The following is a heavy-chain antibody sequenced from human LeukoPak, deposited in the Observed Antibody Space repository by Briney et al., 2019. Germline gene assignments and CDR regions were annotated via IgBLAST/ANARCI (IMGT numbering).Heavy chain of an antibody. CDR3: ARGETDY. V-gene: IGHV3-7*03. D-gene: IGHD1-26*01. J-gene: IGHJ4*02. Sequence: GGSRSLSGAASGFTFSSYGRSWVGQAPGKGLEWVANIKQDGSEKYYVDSVKGRFTISRDNAKNSLYLQMNSLRAEDTAVYYCARGETDYWGQGTLVTVSS. CDR1: GFTFSSYG. CDR2: IKQDGSEK.